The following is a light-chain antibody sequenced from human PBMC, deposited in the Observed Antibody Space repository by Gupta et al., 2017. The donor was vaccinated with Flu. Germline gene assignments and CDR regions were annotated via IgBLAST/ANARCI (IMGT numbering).Light chain of an antibody. CDR3: AVWDDRLKGL. J-gene: IGLJ3*02. CDR2: DDI. V-gene: IGLV1-44*01. CDR1: SSNVGIND. Sequence: QPALTQPPPVSATPGQRVTIPCPGSSSNVGINDVFWYQQLPGAAPKLLIFDDIQRPSGVPDRFSGSKSGASASLDISGLQPEDEADYYCAVWDDRLKGLFGGGTKVTVL.